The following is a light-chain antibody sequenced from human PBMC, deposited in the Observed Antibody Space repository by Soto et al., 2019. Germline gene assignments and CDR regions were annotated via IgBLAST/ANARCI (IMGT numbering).Light chain of an antibody. J-gene: IGKJ4*01. CDR1: QSVSSN. CDR3: QQYNNWPPLT. V-gene: IGKV3-15*01. Sequence: EIVMTQSPATLSVFPGERATLSCRASQSVSSNLAWYQQKPGQAPRLLIYGASTRATGIPARFSGSGSGTEFTLPISSLQSEDFAVYYCQQYNNWPPLTFGGGTKVEIK. CDR2: GAS.